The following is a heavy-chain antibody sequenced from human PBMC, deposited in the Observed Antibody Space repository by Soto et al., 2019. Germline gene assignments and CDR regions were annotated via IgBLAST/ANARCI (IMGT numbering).Heavy chain of an antibody. CDR2: LSAYNGNR. Sequence: QVQLVQSGAEMKTPGASVKVSCKASGFTFTGYGINWVRQAPGQGLEWLGWLSAYNGNRNIAQKLQGRVTITTDSSARTAYMERRSLTSYDTAVYSCAKTVTTVTAAQYYYHGMDVWGQGTTVTVS. V-gene: IGHV1-18*04. CDR1: GFTFTGYG. CDR3: AKTVTTVTAAQYYYHGMDV. J-gene: IGHJ6*02. D-gene: IGHD4-17*01.